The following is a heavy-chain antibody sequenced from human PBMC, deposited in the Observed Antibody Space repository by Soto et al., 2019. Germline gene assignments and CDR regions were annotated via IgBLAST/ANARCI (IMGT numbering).Heavy chain of an antibody. D-gene: IGHD2-15*01. CDR1: GGSILSSSYY. V-gene: IGHV4-39*01. J-gene: IGHJ2*01. CDR2: IYYSGST. Sequence: QLQLQESGPGLVKPSETLSLTCTVSGGSILSSSYYCGWIRQPPVQGLEWIGSIYYSGSTYYNPSLKSRVTISVDTSQNQFSLKLSSVTAADTAVYYCSIHSAPWWYSGYWYFDLWGRGPLVTVSS. CDR3: SIHSAPWWYSGYWYFDL.